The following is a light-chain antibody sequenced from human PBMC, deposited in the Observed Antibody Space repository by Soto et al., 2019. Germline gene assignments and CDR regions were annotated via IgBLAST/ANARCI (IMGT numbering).Light chain of an antibody. Sequence: EIVLTQSPGTLSLSPGERATLSCRASQSVSSNLAWYQQKPGQAPRLFIYGASTRATAIPPRFSGSGSGTEFTLTISSLQSEDFAVYYCQQYDNWPITFGQGTRLENK. CDR3: QQYDNWPIT. CDR1: QSVSSN. CDR2: GAS. V-gene: IGKV3-15*01. J-gene: IGKJ5*01.